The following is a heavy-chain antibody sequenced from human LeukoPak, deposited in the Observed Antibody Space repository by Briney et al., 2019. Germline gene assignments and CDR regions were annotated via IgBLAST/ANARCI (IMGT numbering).Heavy chain of an antibody. CDR3: AREQGSGIAVAGNAFDI. CDR2: INSVGGTT. CDR1: GFIFSDYI. D-gene: IGHD6-19*01. V-gene: IGHV3-48*04. J-gene: IGHJ3*02. Sequence: GGSLRLSCAASGFIFSDYIMDWFRQAPGKGLEWISYINSVGGTTFHADSVKGRFTITRDNANNTLYLQMNSLRAEDTAVYYCAREQGSGIAVAGNAFDIWGQGTMVTVSS.